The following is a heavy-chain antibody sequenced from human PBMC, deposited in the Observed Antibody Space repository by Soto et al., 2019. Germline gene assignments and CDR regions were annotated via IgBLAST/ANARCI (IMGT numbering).Heavy chain of an antibody. J-gene: IGHJ4*02. CDR1: GFTFSSYW. V-gene: IGHV3-7*01. Sequence: GGSLRLSCAASGFTFSSYWMSWVRQAPGKGLEWVANIKQDGSEKYYVDSVKGRFTISRDNAKNSLYLQMNSLRAEDTAVYYCARDLSEFGLDIDYWGQGTLVTVSS. CDR3: ARDLSEFGLDIDY. CDR2: IKQDGSEK. D-gene: IGHD3-16*01.